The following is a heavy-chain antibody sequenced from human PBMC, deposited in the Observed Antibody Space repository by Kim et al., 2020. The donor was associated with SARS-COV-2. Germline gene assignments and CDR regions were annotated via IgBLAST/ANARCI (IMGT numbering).Heavy chain of an antibody. D-gene: IGHD3-9*01. CDR3: TRHEGLVIY. Sequence: YATAYAASVKGRFTISRDDSKNTAYLQMNSLKTEDTAVYYCTRHEGLVIYWGQGTLVTVSS. J-gene: IGHJ4*02. CDR2: YAT. V-gene: IGHV3-73*01.